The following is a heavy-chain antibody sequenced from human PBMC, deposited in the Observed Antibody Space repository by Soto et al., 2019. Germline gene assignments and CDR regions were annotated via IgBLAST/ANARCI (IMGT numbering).Heavy chain of an antibody. D-gene: IGHD5-12*01. V-gene: IGHV4-30-4*01. CDR3: AREKGYISGPKNFDY. CDR2: IYDSGSS. CDR1: GASISSGDYF. Sequence: QVHLEESGPGLVKPSQTLSLTCTVSGASISSGDYFWSWIRQSPGKGLEWIGYIYDSGSSYYNPSLKSRVTITVDTSKNQFSLKLRSVTAADTAVYYCAREKGYISGPKNFDYWGQGTLVTVSS. J-gene: IGHJ4*02.